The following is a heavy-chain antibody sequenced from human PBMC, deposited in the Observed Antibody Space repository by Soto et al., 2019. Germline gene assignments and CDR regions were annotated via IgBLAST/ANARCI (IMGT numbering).Heavy chain of an antibody. D-gene: IGHD6-25*01. CDR1: GGSFSGYY. V-gene: IGHV4-34*01. J-gene: IGHJ6*02. Sequence: QVQLQQWGAGLLKPSETLSLTCAVYGGSFSGYYWSWIRQPPGKGLEWIGEINHRGSTNYNPSLKRRVTISVDTSKNQFSLKLNSVTAADTAVYYCARGSRVKIPAASGRDYYYHCLDVWGQGTAVTVSS. CDR2: INHRGST. CDR3: ARGSRVKIPAASGRDYYYHCLDV.